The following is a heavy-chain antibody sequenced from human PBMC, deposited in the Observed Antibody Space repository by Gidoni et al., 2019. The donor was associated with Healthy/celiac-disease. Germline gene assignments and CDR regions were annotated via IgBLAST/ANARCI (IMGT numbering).Heavy chain of an antibody. CDR2: ISNSDSTI. D-gene: IGHD6-13*01. J-gene: IGHJ6*02. CDR3: ATCHSSSWCFHSTNYYYYGMDV. CDR1: GFTFSDYY. V-gene: IGHV3-11*01. Sequence: QVQLVESGGGLVKPGGSLRLSCTASGFTFSDYYMSWIRQAPGKGLEWVSYISNSDSTIYYADSVKGRFTISRDNAKNSLYLQMNSLRAEDTAVYYCATCHSSSWCFHSTNYYYYGMDVWGQGTTVTVSS.